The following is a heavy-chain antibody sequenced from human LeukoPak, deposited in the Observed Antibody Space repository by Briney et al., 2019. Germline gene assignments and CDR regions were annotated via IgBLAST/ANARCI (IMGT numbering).Heavy chain of an antibody. CDR1: GLTFCSYV. CDR3: SPPRGDSSGYYYVY. J-gene: IGHJ4*02. V-gene: IGHV3-23*01. Sequence: GGSLRLSCTASGLTFCSYVMSWVRQAPGKGLEWVSIISATGGSTFYADSGRGRFTISRDNSRSTLYLQMNSLRAEDTATYYCSPPRGDSSGYYYVYWGQGTLVTVSS. D-gene: IGHD3-22*01. CDR2: ISATGGST.